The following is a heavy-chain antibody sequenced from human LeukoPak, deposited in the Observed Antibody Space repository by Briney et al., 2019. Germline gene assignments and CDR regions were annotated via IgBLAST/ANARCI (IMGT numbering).Heavy chain of an antibody. Sequence: GGSLRPSCAASGFTFSSYGMHWVRQAPGKGLEWVAVIWYDGSNKYYADSVKGRFTISRDNSKNTLYLQMNSLRAEDTAVYYCAKDRSAYYYDSSGPKDYWGQGTLVTVSS. V-gene: IGHV3-33*06. J-gene: IGHJ4*02. CDR1: GFTFSSYG. CDR2: IWYDGSNK. CDR3: AKDRSAYYYDSSGPKDY. D-gene: IGHD3-22*01.